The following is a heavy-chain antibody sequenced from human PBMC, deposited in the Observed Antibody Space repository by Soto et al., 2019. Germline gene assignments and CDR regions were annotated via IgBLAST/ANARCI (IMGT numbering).Heavy chain of an antibody. V-gene: IGHV3-74*01. J-gene: IGHJ4*02. CDR2: INPESTTI. CDR1: GYTFSTYW. Sequence: EVQLVESGGGTVQPGGSLRLSCAASGYTFSTYWMHWVRQAPGKGLVWVSRINPESTTINYAASVRGRFTISRDTAKNTLSLQMTSLSADDTAVYYCTRAPYGPYDHWGQGTLVTVSP. D-gene: IGHD3-10*01. CDR3: TRAPYGPYDH.